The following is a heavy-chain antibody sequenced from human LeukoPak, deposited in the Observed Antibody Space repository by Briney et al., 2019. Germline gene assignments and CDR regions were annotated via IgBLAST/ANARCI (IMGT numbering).Heavy chain of an antibody. D-gene: IGHD1-26*01. Sequence: SETLSLTCTVSGGSISSSSYYWGWIRQPSGKGLEWIGSIYYSGSTYYNPSLKSRVTISVDTSKNQFSLKLSSVTAADTAVYYCARRWELLRDAFDIWGQGTMVTVSS. J-gene: IGHJ3*02. CDR3: ARRWELLRDAFDI. V-gene: IGHV4-39*01. CDR2: IYYSGST. CDR1: GGSISSSSYY.